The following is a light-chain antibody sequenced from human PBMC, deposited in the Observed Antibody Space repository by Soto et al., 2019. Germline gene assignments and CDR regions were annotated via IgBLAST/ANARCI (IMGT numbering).Light chain of an antibody. CDR3: SSYTSSTTPV. J-gene: IGLJ2*01. CDR1: SSDVGGYAY. V-gene: IGLV2-14*01. CDR2: EVT. Sequence: QSALTQPASVSGSPGQSITISCTGTSSDVGGYAYVSWYQQYPGKAPKLVISEVTNRPSGISHRFSGSRSGNTASLTISGLQADDEADYYCSSYTSSTTPVFGGGTQVTVL.